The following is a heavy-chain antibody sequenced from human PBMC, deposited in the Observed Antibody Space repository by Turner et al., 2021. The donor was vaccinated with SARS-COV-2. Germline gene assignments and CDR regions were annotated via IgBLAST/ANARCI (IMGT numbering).Heavy chain of an antibody. CDR3: ASIAAADPKYYHYYGMDV. CDR1: GFTLSSYS. J-gene: IGHJ6*02. V-gene: IGHV3-21*01. D-gene: IGHD6-13*01. CDR2: ISSSSSYI. Sequence: EVQLVESGGGLVKPGGSLRLSFAASGFTLSSYSMNWVRQAPGKGLEWDSSISSSSSYIYYADSVKGRFTISRDNAKNSLYLQMNSLRAEDTAVYYCASIAAADPKYYHYYGMDVWGQGTTVTVSS.